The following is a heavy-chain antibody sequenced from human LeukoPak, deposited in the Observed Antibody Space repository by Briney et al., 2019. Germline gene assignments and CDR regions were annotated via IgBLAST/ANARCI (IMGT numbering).Heavy chain of an antibody. CDR2: ISAYNGNT. CDR3: ARALWFGSYHYYMDV. V-gene: IGHV1-18*01. CDR1: GYTFTSYG. J-gene: IGHJ6*03. D-gene: IGHD3-10*01. Sequence: ASVKVSCKASGYTFTSYGISWVRQAPGQGLEWMGWISAYNGNTNYAQKLQGRVTMTTDTSTSTAYMELRSLRSDDTAVYYCARALWFGSYHYYMDVWGKGTTVTVSS.